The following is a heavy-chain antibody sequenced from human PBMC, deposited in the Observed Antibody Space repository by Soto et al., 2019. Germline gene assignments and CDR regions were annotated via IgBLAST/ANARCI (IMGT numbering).Heavy chain of an antibody. J-gene: IGHJ4*02. CDR1: GFTFSSYA. CDR2: ISYDGSNK. CDR3: ARDLGIAVAAFGFDY. D-gene: IGHD6-19*01. V-gene: IGHV3-30-3*01. Sequence: GGSLRLSCAASGFTFSSYAMHWVRQAPGKGLEWVAVISYDGSNKYYADSVKGRFTISRDNSKNTLYLQMNSLRAEDTAVYYCARDLGIAVAAFGFDYWGQGTLVTVSS.